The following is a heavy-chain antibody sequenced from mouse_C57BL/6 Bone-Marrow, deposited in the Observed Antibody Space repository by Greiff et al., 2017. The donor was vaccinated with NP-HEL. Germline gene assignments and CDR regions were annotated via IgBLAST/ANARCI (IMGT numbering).Heavy chain of an antibody. CDR3: ARSDYYGSLFDY. V-gene: IGHV1-81*01. Sequence: VQLQQSGAELARPGASVKLSCKASGYTFTSYGISWVKQRTGQGLEWIGEIYPRSGNTYYNEKFKGKATLTADKSSSTAYMELRSLTSEDSAVYFCARSDYYGSLFDYWGQGTTLTVSS. CDR2: IYPRSGNT. CDR1: GYTFTSYG. D-gene: IGHD1-1*01. J-gene: IGHJ2*01.